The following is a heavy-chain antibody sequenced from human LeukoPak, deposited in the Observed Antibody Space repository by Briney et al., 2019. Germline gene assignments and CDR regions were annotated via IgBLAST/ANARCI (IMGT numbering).Heavy chain of an antibody. D-gene: IGHD2-15*01. Sequence: SETLSLTCTVSGGSIISYYWSWIRQPPGKGLEWIGYIYYSGTTDYNPSLKSRVTISVDTSKNQFSLKVTSVTAADTAVYYCARRAAYWYFDLWGRGTLVTVSS. J-gene: IGHJ2*01. CDR3: ARRAAYWYFDL. CDR2: IYYSGTT. V-gene: IGHV4-59*01. CDR1: GGSIISYY.